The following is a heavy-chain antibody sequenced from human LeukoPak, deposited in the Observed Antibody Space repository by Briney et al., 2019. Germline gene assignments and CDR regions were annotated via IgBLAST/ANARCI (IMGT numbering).Heavy chain of an antibody. CDR1: GASVSGSAS. CDR3: ARDPDSSNEWGPFDP. D-gene: IGHD1-1*01. J-gene: IGHJ5*02. CDR2: PYYRSKWYS. Sequence: SQTLSLTCAISGASVSGSASWNWIGQSPSRGLEWLGRPYYRSKWYSEYATSVKSRISINADTSENQFSLQLNSVIPEDTAVYYCARDPDSSNEWGPFDPWGQGTLVTVSS. V-gene: IGHV6-1*01.